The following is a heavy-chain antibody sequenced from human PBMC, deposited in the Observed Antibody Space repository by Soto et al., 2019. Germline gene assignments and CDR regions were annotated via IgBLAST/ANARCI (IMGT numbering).Heavy chain of an antibody. V-gene: IGHV1-69*13. J-gene: IGHJ5*02. CDR2: IIPIFGTA. Sequence: GASVKVSCKASGGTFSSYAISWVRQAPGQGLEWMGGIIPIFGTANYAQKFQGRVTITADESTSTAYMELSSLRSEDTAVYYCARDRGSYNWFDPWGQGTLVTVSS. CDR3: ARDRGSYNWFDP. D-gene: IGHD6-13*01. CDR1: GGTFSSYA.